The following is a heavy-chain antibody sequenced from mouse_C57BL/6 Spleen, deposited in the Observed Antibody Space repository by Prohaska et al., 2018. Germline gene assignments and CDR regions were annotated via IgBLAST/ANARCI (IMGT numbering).Heavy chain of an antibody. CDR1: GFSFTSYG. CDR2: IWRGGST. J-gene: IGHJ4*01. D-gene: IGHD1-1*01. V-gene: IGHV2-5*01. CDR3: AKSLITTVVATDAMDY. Sequence: QVQLKPSGPGLVQPSQSLSITCTVSGFSFTSYGVHWVRQSPGKGLEWLGVIWRGGSTDYNAAFMSRLSITKDNSKSQVFFKMNSLQADDTAIYYCAKSLITTVVATDAMDYWGQGTSVTVSS.